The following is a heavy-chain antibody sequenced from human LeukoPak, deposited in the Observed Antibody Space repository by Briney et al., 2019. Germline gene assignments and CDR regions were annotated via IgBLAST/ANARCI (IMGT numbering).Heavy chain of an antibody. V-gene: IGHV4-39*07. D-gene: IGHD5-24*01. CDR1: GGSITSNGYY. CDR3: ARGRRDGYMLLWEDY. Sequence: SETLSLTCTVSGGSITSNGYYWGWIRQPPGNGLEWIGSIYYSGSTYYNPSLKSRVTISVDTSKNQVSLKLSSVTAADTAVYYCARGRRDGYMLLWEDYWGQGTLVTVSS. CDR2: IYYSGST. J-gene: IGHJ4*02.